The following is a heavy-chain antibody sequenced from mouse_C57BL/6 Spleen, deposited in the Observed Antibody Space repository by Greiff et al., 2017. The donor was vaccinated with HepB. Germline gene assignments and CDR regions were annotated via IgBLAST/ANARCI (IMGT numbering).Heavy chain of an antibody. J-gene: IGHJ3*01. CDR2: IRLKSDNYAT. V-gene: IGHV6-3*01. CDR3: TGGAY. Sequence: EVQLQQSGGGLVQPGGSMKLSCVASGFTFSNYWMNWVRQSPEKGLEWVAQIRLKSDNYATHYAESVKGRFTISRDDSKSSVYLQMNNLRAEDTGMYYCTGGAYWGQGTLVTVSA. CDR1: GFTFSNYW.